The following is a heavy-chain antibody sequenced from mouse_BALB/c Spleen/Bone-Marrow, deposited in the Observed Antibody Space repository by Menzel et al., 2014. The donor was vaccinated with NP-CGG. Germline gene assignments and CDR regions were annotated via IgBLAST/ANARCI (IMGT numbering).Heavy chain of an antibody. J-gene: IGHJ2*01. CDR2: IYPGDGDT. CDR1: GYAFSSSW. CDR3: ARYYRYDY. V-gene: IGHV1-82*01. D-gene: IGHD2-14*01. Sequence: VQLQQSGPELVKPGASVKISCKASGYAFSSSWMNWVKQRPGQGLEWIGRIYPGDGDTHYNEKFKGKATFTADTSSNTAYMQLSSLTSEDSAVYYCARYYRYDYWGQGTTLTVSS.